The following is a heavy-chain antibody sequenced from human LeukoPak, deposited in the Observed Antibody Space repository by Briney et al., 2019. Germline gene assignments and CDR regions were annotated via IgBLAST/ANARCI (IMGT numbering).Heavy chain of an antibody. D-gene: IGHD3-16*01. J-gene: IGHJ5*02. CDR1: GGSISSGDYY. CDR2: IYYSGST. V-gene: IGHV4-30-4*01. CDR3: TRDGVSRGRWFDP. Sequence: SQTLSLICTVSGGSISSGDYYWSWIRQPPGKGLEWIGYIYYSGSTYYNPSLKSRVTISVDTSKNQFSLKLSSVTAADTAVYYCTRDGVSRGRWFDPWGQGTLVTVSS.